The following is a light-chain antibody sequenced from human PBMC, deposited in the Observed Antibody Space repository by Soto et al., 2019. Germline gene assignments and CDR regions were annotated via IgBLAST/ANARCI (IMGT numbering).Light chain of an antibody. CDR1: QSISTS. CDR2: HAS. J-gene: IGKJ5*01. CDR3: QSYNTARPP. V-gene: IGKV1-5*01. Sequence: DMQITQSPSTVSASVGDRVSITCRASQSISTSLAWYQQKPGRAPKLLIYHASNLQSGVPSRFSGSGSGTEFTLTISSLQSEDFAVYYCQSYNTARPPFGQGARLAIK.